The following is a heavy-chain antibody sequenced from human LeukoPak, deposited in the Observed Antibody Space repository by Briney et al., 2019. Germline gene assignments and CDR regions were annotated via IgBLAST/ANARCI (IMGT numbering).Heavy chain of an antibody. Sequence: GGSLRLSCAAFGFTFSSYSMNWVRQAPGKGLEWVSSISSSSSYIYYADSVKGRFTISRDNAKSSLYLQVNSLRAEDTAVYYCARDPAIVATIYDYWGQGTLVTVSS. V-gene: IGHV3-21*01. D-gene: IGHD5-12*01. CDR2: ISSSSSYI. CDR3: ARDPAIVATIYDY. J-gene: IGHJ4*02. CDR1: GFTFSSYS.